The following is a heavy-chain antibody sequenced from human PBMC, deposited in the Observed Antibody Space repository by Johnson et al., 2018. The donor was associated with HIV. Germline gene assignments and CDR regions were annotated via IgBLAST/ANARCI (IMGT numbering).Heavy chain of an antibody. CDR2: ISYDGSNK. Sequence: QVPLVESGGGVVRPGGSLRLSCVASGFTFSSYAMHWVRQAPGKGLEWVAVISYDGSNKYYADSVKGRFTISRDNSKNTLYLQMNSLRAEDTAVYYCARDWGLYSSGWYVDAFDIWGQGTMVTVSS. V-gene: IGHV3-30-3*01. J-gene: IGHJ3*02. CDR1: GFTFSSYA. CDR3: ARDWGLYSSGWYVDAFDI. D-gene: IGHD6-19*01.